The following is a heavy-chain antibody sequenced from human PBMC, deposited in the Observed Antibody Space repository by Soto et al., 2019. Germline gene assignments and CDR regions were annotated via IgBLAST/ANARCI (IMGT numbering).Heavy chain of an antibody. J-gene: IGHJ5*02. CDR3: ARESYDFWSGSRGGWFDP. D-gene: IGHD3-3*01. Sequence: PSETLSLTCTVSGGSVSSGSYYWSWIRQPPGKGLEWIGYIYYSGSTNYNPSLKSRVTISVDTSKNQFSLKLSSVTAADTAVYYCARESYDFWSGSRGGWFDPWGQGTLVTVS. CDR2: IYYSGST. CDR1: GGSVSSGSYY. V-gene: IGHV4-61*01.